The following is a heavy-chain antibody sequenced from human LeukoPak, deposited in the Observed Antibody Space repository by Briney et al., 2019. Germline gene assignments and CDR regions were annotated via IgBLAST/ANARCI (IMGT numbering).Heavy chain of an antibody. D-gene: IGHD5-18*01. Sequence: SETLSLTCAVSGGSFSGYYSSWIRQPPGKGLEWIGEINHSGSTNYNPSLKSRVTISVDTSKNQFSLKLSSVTAADTAVYYCARALARIQLWLLSGGAFDIWGQGTMVTVSS. CDR1: GGSFSGYY. V-gene: IGHV4-34*01. J-gene: IGHJ3*02. CDR3: ARALARIQLWLLSGGAFDI. CDR2: INHSGST.